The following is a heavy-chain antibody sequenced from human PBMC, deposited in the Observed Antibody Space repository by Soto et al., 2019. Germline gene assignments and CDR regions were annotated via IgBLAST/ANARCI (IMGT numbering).Heavy chain of an antibody. CDR1: GGTFSSYA. D-gene: IGHD6-6*01. V-gene: IGHV1-69*13. CDR2: NIPIFGTA. Sequence: SVKVSCKASGGTFSSYAISWVRQAPGQGLEWMGGNIPIFGTANYAQKFQGRVTITADESTSTAYMELSSLRSEDTAVYYCACDPPPSIAARSPFDYWGQGTLVTAPQ. CDR3: ACDPPPSIAARSPFDY. J-gene: IGHJ4*02.